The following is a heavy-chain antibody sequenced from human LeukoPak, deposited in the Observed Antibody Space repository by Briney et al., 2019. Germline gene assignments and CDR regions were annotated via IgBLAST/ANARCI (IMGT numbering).Heavy chain of an antibody. D-gene: IGHD3-16*01. J-gene: IGHJ4*02. CDR1: GFTFRNYD. Sequence: QPGGSLRLSCAASGFTFRNYDMNWVRQAPGKGLEWVSFIGSSGSPIYYADSVKGRFTISRDNAKNSLYLQMSSLRDEDTAVYYCARGPAGDPFDHWGQGTLVTVSS. CDR3: ARGPAGDPFDH. CDR2: IGSSGSPI. V-gene: IGHV3-48*03.